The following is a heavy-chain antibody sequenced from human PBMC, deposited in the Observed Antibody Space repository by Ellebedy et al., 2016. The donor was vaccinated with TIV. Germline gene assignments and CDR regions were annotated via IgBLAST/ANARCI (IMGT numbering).Heavy chain of an antibody. D-gene: IGHD2-15*01. J-gene: IGHJ3*02. V-gene: IGHV3-11*01. CDR3: ARYCSGGSCYSHAFVI. Sequence: PGGSLRLSCAASGFTFSDYYMSWIRQAPGKGLEWVSYISSSGSTIYYADSVKGRFTISRDNAKNSLYLQMNSLRAEDTAVYYCARYCSGGSCYSHAFVIWGQGTMVTVSS. CDR2: ISSSGSTI. CDR1: GFTFSDYY.